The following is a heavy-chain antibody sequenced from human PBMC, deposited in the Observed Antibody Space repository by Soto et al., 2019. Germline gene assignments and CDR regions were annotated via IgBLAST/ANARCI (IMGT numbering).Heavy chain of an antibody. CDR2: MSGSSSTT. CDR1: GLTFSNYA. V-gene: IGHV3-23*01. J-gene: IGHJ4*02. D-gene: IGHD1-7*01. CDR3: AKNQERELPRVIDF. Sequence: GGSLRLSCATSGLTFSNYAMSWVRQAPGGGLEWVSSMSGSSSTTYYADSVRGRFTISRDRSKNTLYLQMSSLRAEDTALYYCAKNQERELPRVIDFWGQGTLAPVSS.